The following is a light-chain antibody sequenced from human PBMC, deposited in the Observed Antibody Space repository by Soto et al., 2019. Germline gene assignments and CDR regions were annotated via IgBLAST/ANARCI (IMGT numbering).Light chain of an antibody. CDR3: CSYAGSSTFA. V-gene: IGLV2-23*03. J-gene: IGLJ2*01. CDR2: EGS. Sequence: VLTQPASVSGSPGQSITISCTGTSSDVGSYNLVSWYQQHPGKAPKLMIYEGSKRPSGVSNRFSGSKSGNTASLTISGLQAEDEADYYCCSYAGSSTFAFGGGTKVTVL. CDR1: SSDVGSYNL.